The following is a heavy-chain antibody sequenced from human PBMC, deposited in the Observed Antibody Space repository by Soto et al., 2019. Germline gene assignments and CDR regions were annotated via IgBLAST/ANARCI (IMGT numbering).Heavy chain of an antibody. CDR2: IIPIFGTA. V-gene: IGHV1-69*13. CDR1: GGTFSSYA. D-gene: IGHD3-22*01. Sequence: SVKVSCKASGGTFSSYAISWVRQAPGQGLEWMGGIIPIFGTANYAQKFQGRVTITADESTSTAYMELSSLRSEDTAVYYCARDYYGYYDSSGYYRPDAFDIWGQGTMVTVSS. CDR3: ARDYYGYYDSSGYYRPDAFDI. J-gene: IGHJ3*02.